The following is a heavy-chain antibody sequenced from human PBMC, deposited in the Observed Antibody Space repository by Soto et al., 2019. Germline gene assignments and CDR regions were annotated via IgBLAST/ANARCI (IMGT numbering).Heavy chain of an antibody. V-gene: IGHV3-23*01. CDR3: AKDPDIVSSRYYYYMDV. J-gene: IGHJ6*03. CDR1: GFTFSSYA. Sequence: EVQLLESGGGLVQPGGSLRLSCAASGFTFSSYAMSWVRQAPGKGLEWVSAISGSGGSTYYADSVKGRFTISRDNSKKTLYLQMNSLRAEDTAVYYCAKDPDIVSSRYYYYMDVWGKGTTVTVSS. CDR2: ISGSGGST. D-gene: IGHD2-15*01.